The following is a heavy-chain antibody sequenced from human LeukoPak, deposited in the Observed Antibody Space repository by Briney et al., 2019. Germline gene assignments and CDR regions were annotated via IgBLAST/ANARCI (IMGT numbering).Heavy chain of an antibody. CDR3: ARTYGSGSYYNPLGY. V-gene: IGHV4-59*02. CDR2: IYYSGST. J-gene: IGHJ4*02. CDR1: VGSVNTYY. Sequence: SETLSLTCTVSVGSVNTYYWSWLRQPPGKGLEWIGYIYYSGSTYYNPSLKSRVTISVDRSKNQFSLKLSSVTAADTAVYYCARTYGSGSYYNPLGYWGQGTLVTVSS. D-gene: IGHD3-10*01.